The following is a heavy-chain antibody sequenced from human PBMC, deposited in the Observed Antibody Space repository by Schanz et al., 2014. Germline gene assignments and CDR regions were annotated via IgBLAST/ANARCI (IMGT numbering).Heavy chain of an antibody. D-gene: IGHD6-19*01. J-gene: IGHJ4*02. Sequence: EVQLLESGGALVQPGGSLRLSCAASGFIFSAYTMNWVRQAPGKGLEWLSYISRDGTTSYYADSVKGRFTISRDNAKNSLYLEMTSLRVEDTAVYYCARDLISSGWYGWGQGTLVTVSS. CDR1: GFIFSAYT. V-gene: IGHV3-48*04. CDR2: ISRDGTTS. CDR3: ARDLISSGWYG.